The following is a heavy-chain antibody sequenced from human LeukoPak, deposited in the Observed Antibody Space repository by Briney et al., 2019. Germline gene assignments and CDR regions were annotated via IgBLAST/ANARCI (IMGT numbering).Heavy chain of an antibody. D-gene: IGHD6-6*01. J-gene: IGHJ4*02. V-gene: IGHV3-64*01. CDR2: ISSNGGST. Sequence: GGSLRLSCAASGFTFSSYAIHWVRLAPGKGLEYGSSISSNGGSTDYANSVKGRFTISRDNSKNTLYLQMGSLRTEDMAVYYCARVSSIAPRGYFDFWGQGTLVTVSS. CDR1: GFTFSSYA. CDR3: ARVSSIAPRGYFDF.